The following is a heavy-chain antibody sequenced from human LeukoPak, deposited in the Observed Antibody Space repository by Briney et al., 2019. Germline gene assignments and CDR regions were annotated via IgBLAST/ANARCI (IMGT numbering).Heavy chain of an antibody. D-gene: IGHD2-2*01. CDR2: ISGSGGST. CDR3: XXXXXXXXSSTRHFWGGNYYFDY. CDR1: GFTFSSYA. V-gene: IGHV3-23*01. J-gene: IGHJ4*02. Sequence: PGGSLRLSCAASGFTFSSYAMSWVRQAPGKGLEWVSAISGSGGSTYYADSVKGRFTFSRDDPHNTLYLQMNSLRAEDTAVYYXXXXXXXXXSSTRHFWGGNYYFDYWGQGSLVTVSS.